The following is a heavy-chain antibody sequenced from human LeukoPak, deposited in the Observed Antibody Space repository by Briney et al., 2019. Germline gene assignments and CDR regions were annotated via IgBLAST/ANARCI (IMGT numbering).Heavy chain of an antibody. CDR1: GGSLSSYY. CDR3: ARDSLSVVPAADTMDV. J-gene: IGHJ6*04. V-gene: IGHV4-4*07. Sequence: ETLSLTWTVSGGSLSSYYCGWVRQPAGGGLEWVGRIYTSVSTNYNTSLKSRVTLSVDTSQTQFSLKLRAVAAAATAVYYGARDSLSVVPAADTMDVGGKGPTVTVSA. D-gene: IGHD2-2*01. CDR2: IYTSVST.